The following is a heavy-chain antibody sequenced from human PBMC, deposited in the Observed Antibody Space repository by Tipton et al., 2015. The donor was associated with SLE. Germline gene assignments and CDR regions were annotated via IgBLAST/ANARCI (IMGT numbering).Heavy chain of an antibody. V-gene: IGHV1-69*01. Sequence: QLVQSGAEVKKPGSSVKVSCKASGGTFSSYAISWVRQAPGQGLEWMGGIIPIFGTANYAQKFQGRVTITADESTSTAYMELSSLRSEDTAVYYCARDRDASGSYYFDYWGQGTLVTVSS. CDR1: GGTFSSYA. CDR2: IIPIFGTA. D-gene: IGHD3-10*01. CDR3: ARDRDASGSYYFDY. J-gene: IGHJ4*02.